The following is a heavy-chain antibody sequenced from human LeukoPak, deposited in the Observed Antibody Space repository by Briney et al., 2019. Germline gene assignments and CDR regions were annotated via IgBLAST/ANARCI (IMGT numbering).Heavy chain of an antibody. V-gene: IGHV4-34*01. D-gene: IGHD3-10*01. CDR2: INHSGST. CDR3: ARGSLQLWYGY. CDR1: GGSFSGYY. Sequence: ASETLSLTCAVYGGSFSGYYWSWIRQPPGKGLEWIGEINHSGSTNYNPSLKSRVTISVDTSKNQFSLKLSSVTAADTAVYYCARGSLQLWYGYWGQGTLVTVSS. J-gene: IGHJ4*02.